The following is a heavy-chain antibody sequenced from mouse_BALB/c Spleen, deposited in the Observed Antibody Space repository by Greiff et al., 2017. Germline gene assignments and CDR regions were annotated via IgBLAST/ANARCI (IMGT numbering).Heavy chain of an antibody. CDR2: ISYSGST. CDR3: ARYGVTTGYWYFDV. CDR1: GDSITSCY. J-gene: IGHJ1*01. D-gene: IGHD2-2*01. Sequence: DVQLQESGPSLVKPSQTLSLTCSVTGDSITSCYWNWVRKFPGNKLEYMGYISYSGSTYYNPSLKSRISITRDTSKNQYYLQLNSVTTEDTATYSCARYGVTTGYWYFDVWGAGTTVTVSS. V-gene: IGHV3-8*02.